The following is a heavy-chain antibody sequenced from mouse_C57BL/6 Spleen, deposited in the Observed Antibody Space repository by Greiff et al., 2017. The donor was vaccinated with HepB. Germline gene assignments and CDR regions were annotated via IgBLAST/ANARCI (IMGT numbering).Heavy chain of an antibody. CDR2: IHPNSGST. Sequence: QVQLQQPGAELVKPGASVKLSCKASGYTFTSYWMHCVKQRPGQGLEWIGMIHPNSGSTNYNEKFKSKATLTVDKSSSTAYMQLSSLTSEDSAVYYCASGGYYDYSWFAYWGQGTLVTVSA. CDR1: GYTFTSYW. CDR3: ASGGYYDYSWFAY. J-gene: IGHJ3*01. V-gene: IGHV1-64*01. D-gene: IGHD2-4*01.